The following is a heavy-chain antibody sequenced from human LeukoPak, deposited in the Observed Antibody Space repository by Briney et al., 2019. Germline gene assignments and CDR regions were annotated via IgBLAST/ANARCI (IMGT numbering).Heavy chain of an antibody. D-gene: IGHD5-12*01. CDR1: GGSITNNNYY. J-gene: IGHJ3*02. CDR2: WYYSGST. CDR3: ARHTRPGYSGSENAFDI. V-gene: IGHV4-39*01. Sequence: SETLSLTCTVSGGSITNNNYYWDWIRQPPGKGLEWIADWYYSGSTHYNPSLKSRASISVVRSKTQFSLKLNSVTAASTAVYYDARHTRPGYSGSENAFDIWGQGTMVTVSS.